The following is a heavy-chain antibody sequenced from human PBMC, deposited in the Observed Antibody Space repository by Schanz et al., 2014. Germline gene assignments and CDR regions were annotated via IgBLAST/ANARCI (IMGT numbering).Heavy chain of an antibody. Sequence: PGGSLRLSCAASGFSFSDHAMAWIRQAPGKGPEYVSYISSGGTTTYHSDSVKGRFTISRDSAENSLYLQMNSLRAEDTAVYYCARIGGSVFDYWAQGTLVTVSS. D-gene: IGHD3-10*01. V-gene: IGHV3-11*01. CDR3: ARIGGSVFDY. CDR2: ISSGGTTT. CDR1: GFSFSDHA. J-gene: IGHJ4*02.